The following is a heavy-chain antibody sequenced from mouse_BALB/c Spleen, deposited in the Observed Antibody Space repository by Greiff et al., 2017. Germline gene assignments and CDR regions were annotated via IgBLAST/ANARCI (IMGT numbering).Heavy chain of an antibody. CDR2: INPSSGYT. Sequence: QVQLKQSGAELARPGASVKMSCKASGYTFTSYTMHWVKQRPGQGLEWIGYINPSSGYTNYNQKFKDKATLTADKSSSTAYMQLSSLTSEDSAVYYCARRGITTVVEGYFDYWGQGTTLTVSS. D-gene: IGHD1-1*01. CDR3: ARRGITTVVEGYFDY. J-gene: IGHJ2*01. V-gene: IGHV1-4*01. CDR1: GYTFTSYT.